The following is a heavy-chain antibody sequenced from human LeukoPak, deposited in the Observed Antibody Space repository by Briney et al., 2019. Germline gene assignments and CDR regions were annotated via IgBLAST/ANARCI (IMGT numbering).Heavy chain of an antibody. CDR1: GYSFTSYW. V-gene: IGHV5-51*01. CDR3: ARPPAPGSGYDWYYGMDV. D-gene: IGHD5-12*01. Sequence: GESLKISCKGSGYSFTSYWIGWVRPMPGKGLGWVGIIYPGDSDTRYSPSFQGQVTISADKSISTAYLQWSSLTASDTAMYYCARPPAPGSGYDWYYGMDVWGQGTTVTVSS. CDR2: IYPGDSDT. J-gene: IGHJ6*02.